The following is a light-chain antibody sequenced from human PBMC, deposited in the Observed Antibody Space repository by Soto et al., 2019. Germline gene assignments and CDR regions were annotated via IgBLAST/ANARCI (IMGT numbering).Light chain of an antibody. CDR1: QSVSNN. J-gene: IGKJ1*01. CDR3: QQSYSNPPT. V-gene: IGKV3-15*01. CDR2: GAS. Sequence: EIVTTQSPATLSLSPGERATLSCRASQSVSNNLAWYQQRTGQAPRILIYGASTRDTGVPARFSGSGSGTDFTLPISSLQLEDFETYYCQQSYSNPPTFGQGTKVDIK.